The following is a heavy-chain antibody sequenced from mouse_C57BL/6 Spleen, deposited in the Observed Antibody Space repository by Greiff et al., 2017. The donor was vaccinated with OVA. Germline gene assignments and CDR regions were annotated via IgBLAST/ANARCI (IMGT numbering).Heavy chain of an antibody. CDR3: ARTPFTTVVEDWCFDV. CDR1: GYTFTSYW. CDR2: IYPGSGST. D-gene: IGHD1-1*01. J-gene: IGHJ1*03. Sequence: QVQLQQPGAELVKPGASVKMSCKASGYTFTSYWITWVKQRPGQGLEWIGDIYPGSGSTNYNEKFKSKATLTVDTSSSTAYMQLSSLTSEDSAVYYCARTPFTTVVEDWCFDVWGTGTTVTVSS. V-gene: IGHV1-55*01.